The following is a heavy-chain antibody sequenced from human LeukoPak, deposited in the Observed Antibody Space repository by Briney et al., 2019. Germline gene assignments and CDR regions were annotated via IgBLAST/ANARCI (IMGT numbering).Heavy chain of an antibody. CDR1: GFTFSNYA. V-gene: IGHV3-30*04. CDR3: AKDWVLYSSGWEAFFDY. CDR2: ISYDGSNK. D-gene: IGHD6-19*01. J-gene: IGHJ4*02. Sequence: PGGSLRLSCAASGFTFSNYAMHWVRQAPGKGLEWVAVISYDGSNKYYADSVKGRFTISRDNSKNTLYLQMNSLRSEDTAVYYCAKDWVLYSSGWEAFFDYWGQGTLVTVSS.